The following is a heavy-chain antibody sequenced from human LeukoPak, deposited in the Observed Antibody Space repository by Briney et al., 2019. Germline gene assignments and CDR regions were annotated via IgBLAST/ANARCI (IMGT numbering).Heavy chain of an antibody. CDR2: XYTSGST. J-gene: IGHJ4*02. V-gene: IGHV4-4*07. Sequence: SETLSLTCTVSGGSINNYXWSWIRQPAGKXXXXXXXXYTSGSTYYNPSLKSRVTMSVDTSKNQFSLKLRSVTAADTAVYYCARDGRYDDYGTSIDYWGQGVLVTVSS. CDR3: ARDGRYDDYGTSIDY. CDR1: GGSINNYX. D-gene: IGHD4-17*01.